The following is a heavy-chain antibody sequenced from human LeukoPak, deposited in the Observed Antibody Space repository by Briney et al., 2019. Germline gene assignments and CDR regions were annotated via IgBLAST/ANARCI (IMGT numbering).Heavy chain of an antibody. V-gene: IGHV3-30*04. CDR1: GFTFSSYA. Sequence: GGSLRLSCAASGFTFSSYAMHWVRQAPGKGLEWVAVISYDGSNKYYADSVKGRFTISRDNSKNTLYLQMNSLRAEDTAVYYCAREELLIEADPYYYYYYGMDVWGQGTTVTVSS. D-gene: IGHD3-10*01. CDR2: ISYDGSNK. CDR3: AREELLIEADPYYYYYYGMDV. J-gene: IGHJ6*02.